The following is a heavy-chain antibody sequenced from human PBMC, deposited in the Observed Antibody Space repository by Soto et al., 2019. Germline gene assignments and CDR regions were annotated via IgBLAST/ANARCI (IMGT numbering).Heavy chain of an antibody. J-gene: IGHJ6*02. V-gene: IGHV1-69*12. CDR1: GGTFSSYA. Sequence: QVQLVQSGAEVKKPGSSVKVSCKASGGTFSSYAISWVRQAPGQGLEWMGGIIPIFGTADYAQKFQGRVTITADESTSTAYRELRSRRSEDTAVYYCASHSGSSPEGRYYYGMDVWGQGTTVTVPS. CDR2: IIPIFGTA. CDR3: ASHSGSSPEGRYYYGMDV. D-gene: IGHD1-26*01.